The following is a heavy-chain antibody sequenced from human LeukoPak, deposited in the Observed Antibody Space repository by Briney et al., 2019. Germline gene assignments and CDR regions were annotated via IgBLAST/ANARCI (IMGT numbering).Heavy chain of an antibody. CDR2: IYYSGST. CDR1: GGSISSSSYY. J-gene: IGHJ4*02. D-gene: IGHD6-13*01. CDR3: ARDFIELNPEPLAAAGFDY. V-gene: IGHV4-39*07. Sequence: SETLSLTCTVSGGSISSSSYYWGWIRQPPGKGLEWIGSIYYSGSTYYNPSLKSRVTISVDTSKNQFSLKLSSVTAADTAVYYCARDFIELNPEPLAAAGFDYWGQGTLVTVSS.